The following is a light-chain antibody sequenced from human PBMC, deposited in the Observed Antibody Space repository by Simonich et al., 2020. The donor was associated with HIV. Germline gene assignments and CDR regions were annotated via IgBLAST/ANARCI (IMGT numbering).Light chain of an antibody. CDR2: GAS. Sequence: EIVLTQSPATLSLSPGERGTLSCRASQSVSSYLSWYQQKPGQAPRLLIYGASTRATGIPARFSGSGSGTEFTLTISSLQPEDFATYYCQQLNSFTFGPWTKVDIK. CDR1: QSVSSY. V-gene: IGKV3-15*01. J-gene: IGKJ3*01. CDR3: QQLNSFT.